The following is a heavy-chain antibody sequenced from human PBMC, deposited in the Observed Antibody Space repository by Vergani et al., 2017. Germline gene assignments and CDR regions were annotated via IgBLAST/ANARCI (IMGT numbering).Heavy chain of an antibody. CDR1: GFTFSDYY. V-gene: IGHV3-11*06. CDR3: ARGGVELAAAGTSEHFDY. D-gene: IGHD6-13*01. CDR2: ISSSSRYT. J-gene: IGHJ4*02. Sequence: QVQLVESRGGLVKPGGSLRLSCAASGFTFSDYYMSWIRQAPGKGMEWVSYISSSSRYTNYADSVKGRFTISRDNAKNSLYLQMNSLRAEDTAVYYCARGGVELAAAGTSEHFDYWGQGTLVTVSS.